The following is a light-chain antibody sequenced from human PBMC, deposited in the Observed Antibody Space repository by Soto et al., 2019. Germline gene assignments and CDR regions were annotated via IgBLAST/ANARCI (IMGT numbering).Light chain of an antibody. CDR2: GDN. J-gene: IGLJ1*01. V-gene: IGLV1-40*01. Sequence: QSVLTQPPSVSGAPGQRVTISCTGSSSNIGAGYDVHWYQQLPGTAPKLLIYGDNNRPSGVPDRFSGSKSGTSASLAITGLQAEDEADYYCQSYDSSLSGPPCVFGTGTKLTVL. CDR3: QSYDSSLSGPPCV. CDR1: SSNIGAGYD.